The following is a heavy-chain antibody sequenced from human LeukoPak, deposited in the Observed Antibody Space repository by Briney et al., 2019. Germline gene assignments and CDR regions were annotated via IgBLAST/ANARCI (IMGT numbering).Heavy chain of an antibody. CDR2: ISGSGDST. J-gene: IGHJ4*02. V-gene: IGHV3-23*01. CDR3: ARESPDLDF. Sequence: PGGSLRLSCTASGFTFTSYAMSWVRQAPGKGLEWVSVISGSGDSTYYTDSVKGRFTISRDNSKNTLYLQMNSLRVEDTAVYYCARESPDLDFWGQGTLVTVSS. CDR1: GFTFTSYA.